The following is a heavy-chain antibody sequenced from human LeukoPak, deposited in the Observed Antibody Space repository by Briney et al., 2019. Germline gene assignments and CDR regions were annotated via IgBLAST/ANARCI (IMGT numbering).Heavy chain of an antibody. V-gene: IGHV1-69*13. CDR2: IIPILRTA. Sequence: SVKVSCKASGGTFSSYAISWVRQAPGQGLEWMGGIIPILRTANYAQKFQGRVTITADESTSTAYMELSSLRSEDTAVYYCARVMGYCSGGSCLYYYYGMDVWGQGTTVTVSS. CDR3: ARVMGYCSGGSCLYYYYGMDV. CDR1: GGTFSSYA. J-gene: IGHJ6*02. D-gene: IGHD2-15*01.